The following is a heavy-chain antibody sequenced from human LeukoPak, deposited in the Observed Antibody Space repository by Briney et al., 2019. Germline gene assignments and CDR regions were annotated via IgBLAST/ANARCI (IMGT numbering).Heavy chain of an antibody. CDR3: ARGYCSSTSCYAGHFDY. CDR2: IIPIFGTA. J-gene: IGHJ4*02. V-gene: IGHV1-69*13. D-gene: IGHD2-2*01. CDR1: GGTFSSYA. Sequence: ASVKVSCKASGGTFSSYAISWVRQAPGQGLEWMGGIIPIFGTANYAQKFQGRATITADESTSTAYMELSSLRSEDTAVYYCARGYCSSTSCYAGHFDYWGQGTLVTVSS.